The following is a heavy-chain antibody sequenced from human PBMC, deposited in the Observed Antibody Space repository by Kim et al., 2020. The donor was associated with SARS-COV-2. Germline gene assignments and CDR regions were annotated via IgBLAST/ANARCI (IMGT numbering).Heavy chain of an antibody. CDR3: ARHPSVAAAWFYYYGMDV. D-gene: IGHD6-13*01. Sequence: SETLSLTCTVSGGSISSSSYYWGWIRQPPGKGLEWIGSIYYSGSTYYNPSLKSRVTISVDTSKNQFSLKLSSVTAADTAVYYCARHPSVAAAWFYYYGMDVWGQGTTVTVSS. CDR1: GGSISSSSYY. CDR2: IYYSGST. V-gene: IGHV4-39*01. J-gene: IGHJ6*02.